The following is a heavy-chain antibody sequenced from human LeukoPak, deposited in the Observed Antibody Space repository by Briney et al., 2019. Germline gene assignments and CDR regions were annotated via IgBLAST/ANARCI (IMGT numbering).Heavy chain of an antibody. CDR1: DGSFCHYY. Sequence: SETLSLTCAVYDGSFCHYYWQCPRQPPGKGLEWIGDINHSGSTNYNPSLKSRVTMSVDTSKNQFSLKLSSVTAADTAVDYCAGALPHNEGLLHNWFDPWGQGTLATVSS. V-gene: IGHV4-34*01. J-gene: IGHJ5*02. CDR3: AGALPHNEGLLHNWFDP. D-gene: IGHD2-21*01. CDR2: INHSGST.